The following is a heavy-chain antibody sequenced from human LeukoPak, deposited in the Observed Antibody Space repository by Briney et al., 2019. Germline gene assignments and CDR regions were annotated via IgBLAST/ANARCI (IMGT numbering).Heavy chain of an antibody. CDR3: AKDTIPYGRSYYYMDV. V-gene: IGHV3-43*02. CDR2: ISGDGGST. D-gene: IGHD3-10*01. Sequence: PGGSLRLXCAASGFTCDDYAMHWVRRAPGKGLESVSLISGDGGSTYYADSVKGRFTVSRDNSKNSLYLHMSSLRTEDTALFYCAKDTIPYGRSYYYMDVWGKGTTVTVSS. J-gene: IGHJ6*03. CDR1: GFTCDDYA.